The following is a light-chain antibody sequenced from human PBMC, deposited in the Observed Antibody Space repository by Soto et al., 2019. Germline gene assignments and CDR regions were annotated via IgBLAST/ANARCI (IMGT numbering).Light chain of an antibody. J-gene: IGKJ4*01. V-gene: IGKV1-27*01. CDR3: QKYNSAPLT. CDR2: AAS. CDR1: QDISNY. Sequence: IQLNQSPSSLSASVGDRVTITCRASQDISNYLAWYQQKPGKVPKLLISAASTFQSGVPSRFSGSGSGTDFTLTISSLQPEDVATYYCQKYNSAPLTFGGGSKVDIK.